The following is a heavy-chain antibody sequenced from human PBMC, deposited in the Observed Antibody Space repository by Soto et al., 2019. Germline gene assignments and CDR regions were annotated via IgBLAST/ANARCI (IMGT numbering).Heavy chain of an antibody. CDR3: AKDREEWWQPFDY. D-gene: IGHD2-15*01. CDR1: GFTFSSYA. V-gene: IGHV3-23*01. CDR2: ISGSGGST. Sequence: HPWGSLRLSCAASGFTFSSYAMSWVRQAPGKGLEWVSAISGSGGSTYYADSVKGRFTISRDNSKNTLYLQMNSLRAEDTAVYYCAKDREEWWQPFDYWGQGTLVTVSS. J-gene: IGHJ4*02.